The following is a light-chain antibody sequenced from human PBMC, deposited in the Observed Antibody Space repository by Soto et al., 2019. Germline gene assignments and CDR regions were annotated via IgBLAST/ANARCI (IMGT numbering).Light chain of an antibody. CDR1: QSISNY. Sequence: DIQMTQSPSSLSASVGDRVTITCRASQSISNYLDWYQLKPGKAPKLLIYAASSLQSGVPSRFPGSGSGTDFTLTISNLQAEDFATYYCHQNYNVPPWTFGQGTKVEIK. J-gene: IGKJ1*01. V-gene: IGKV1-39*01. CDR3: HQNYNVPPWT. CDR2: AAS.